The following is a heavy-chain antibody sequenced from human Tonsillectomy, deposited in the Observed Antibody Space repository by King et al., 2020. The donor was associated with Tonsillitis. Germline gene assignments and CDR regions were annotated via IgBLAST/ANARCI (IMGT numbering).Heavy chain of an antibody. Sequence: QLVQSGPEVKKPGTSVKVSCKASGFTFTSSAMQWVRQARGQRLEWIGWIVVGRGNTIYAQKFQERVTITRDMSTSTAYMELSSLRSEDTAVYYCAADGASRGGGDYWGQGTLVTVSS. CDR2: IVVGRGNT. D-gene: IGHD3-16*01. V-gene: IGHV1-58*02. CDR3: AADGASRGGGDY. CDR1: GFTFTSSA. J-gene: IGHJ4*02.